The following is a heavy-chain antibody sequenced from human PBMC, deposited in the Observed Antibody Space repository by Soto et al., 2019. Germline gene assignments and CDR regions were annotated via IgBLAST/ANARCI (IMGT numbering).Heavy chain of an antibody. CDR3: ARDPITDSSGWYDFDY. CDR2: IGTSGTTV. CDR1: GFTFKTYN. Sequence: EVQLEESGGALVQPGGSLRLSCAASGFTFKTYNMNWVRQAPGKGLEWVSYIGTSGTTVYYSDSVKGRFTISRDNAKNSLFLQMHSLRDEDTVLYFCARDPITDSSGWYDFDYWCQGTLVTVSS. D-gene: IGHD6-19*01. V-gene: IGHV3-48*02. J-gene: IGHJ4*02.